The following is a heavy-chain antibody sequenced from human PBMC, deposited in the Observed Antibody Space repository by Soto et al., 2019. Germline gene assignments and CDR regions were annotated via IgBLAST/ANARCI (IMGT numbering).Heavy chain of an antibody. CDR3: ARAPSDRYCSSTSCLEDYYYYYYMDV. CDR2: IYYSGST. J-gene: IGHJ6*03. CDR1: GGSISSGGYY. D-gene: IGHD2-2*01. V-gene: IGHV4-31*03. Sequence: SETLSLTCTVSGGSISSGGYYWSWIRQHPGKGLEWIGYIYYSGSTYYNPSLKSRVTISVDTSKNQFSLKLSSVTAADTAVYYCARAPSDRYCSSTSCLEDYYYYYYMDVWGKGTTVTVSS.